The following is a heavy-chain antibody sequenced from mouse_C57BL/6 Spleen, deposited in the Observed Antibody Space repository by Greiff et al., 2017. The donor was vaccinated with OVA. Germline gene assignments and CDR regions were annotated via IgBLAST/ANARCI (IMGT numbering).Heavy chain of an antibody. CDR1: GYTFTDYN. CDR3: ARRGATVVARYFDV. V-gene: IGHV1-18*01. J-gene: IGHJ1*03. CDR2: INPNNGGT. D-gene: IGHD1-1*01. Sequence: VQLKESGPELVKPGASVKIPCKASGYTFTDYNMDWVKQSHGKSLEWIGDINPNNGGTIYNQKFKGKATLTVDKSSSTAYMELRSLTSEDTAVYYCARRGATVVARYFDVWGTGTTVTVSS.